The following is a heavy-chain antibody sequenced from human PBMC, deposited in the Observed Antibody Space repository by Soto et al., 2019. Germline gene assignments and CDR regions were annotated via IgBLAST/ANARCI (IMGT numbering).Heavy chain of an antibody. CDR2: IYYSGST. D-gene: IGHD4-4*01. CDR3: ARAIGNYFNYYYYGMDV. CDR1: GGSVSSGSYY. J-gene: IGHJ6*02. Sequence: SETLSLTCTVSGGSVSSGSYYWSWIRQPPGKGLEWIGYIYYSGSTNYNPSLKSRVTISVDTSKNQFSLKLSSVTAADTAVYYCARAIGNYFNYYYYGMDVWGQGTTVTVSS. V-gene: IGHV4-61*01.